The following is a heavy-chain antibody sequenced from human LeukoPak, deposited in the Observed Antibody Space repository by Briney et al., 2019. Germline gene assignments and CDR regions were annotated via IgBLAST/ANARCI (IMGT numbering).Heavy chain of an antibody. Sequence: SVKVSCKASGGTFSSYAIGWVRQAPGQGLEWMGRIIPIFGTANYAQKFQGRVTITTDESTSTAYMELSSLRSEDTAVYYCARGPPLYDRGGFDYWGQGTLVTVSS. V-gene: IGHV1-69*05. J-gene: IGHJ4*02. D-gene: IGHD5/OR15-5a*01. CDR2: IIPIFGTA. CDR1: GGTFSSYA. CDR3: ARGPPLYDRGGFDY.